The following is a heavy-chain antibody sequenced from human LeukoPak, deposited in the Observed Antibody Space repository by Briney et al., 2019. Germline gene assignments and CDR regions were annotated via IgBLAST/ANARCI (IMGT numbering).Heavy chain of an antibody. J-gene: IGHJ4*02. Sequence: PGGSLRLSCAASGFNFSSYSMNWVRQAPGKVLEWVSSISSSSSFRYYADSVKGRFTISRHNAKNSLYLQMDSLRAEDTAVYYCARESSGYFYWGQGTLVTVSS. D-gene: IGHD3-22*01. CDR3: ARESSGYFY. CDR2: ISSSSSFR. CDR1: GFNFSSYS. V-gene: IGHV3-21*01.